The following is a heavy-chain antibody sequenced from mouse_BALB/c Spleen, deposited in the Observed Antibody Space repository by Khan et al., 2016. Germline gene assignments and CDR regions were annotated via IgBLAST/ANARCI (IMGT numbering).Heavy chain of an antibody. CDR1: GFTFKTYA. V-gene: IGHV10-1*02. D-gene: IGHD1-1*01. J-gene: IGHJ4*01. CDR2: IRSKSNNYAT. CDR3: VRVDYYPYAMDC. Sequence: EVQLVESGGGLVQPKGSLKLSCAASGFTFKTYAMNWVRQAPGKGLEWVARIRSKSNNYATYYADSVKDRFTISRDDSQSMLYLQMNNLKTEDTAMYCCVRVDYYPYAMDCWGQGTSVTVAS.